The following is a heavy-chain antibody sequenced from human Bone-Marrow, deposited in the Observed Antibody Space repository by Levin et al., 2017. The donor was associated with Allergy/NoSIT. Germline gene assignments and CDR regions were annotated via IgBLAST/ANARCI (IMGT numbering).Heavy chain of an antibody. CDR2: ISVYNGDT. CDR3: ARDTKPYCTSSRCYRGNWVDP. D-gene: IGHD2-2*02. CDR1: GYTFTSYG. Sequence: GESLKISCKASGYTFTSYGINWVRQAPGQGLEWMGWISVYNGDTKYAQNLQGRVTMTTDTPTSTAYMELRSLRSDDTAVYYWARDTKPYCTSSRCYRGNWVDPWGQGTLVTVSS. J-gene: IGHJ5*02. V-gene: IGHV1-18*01.